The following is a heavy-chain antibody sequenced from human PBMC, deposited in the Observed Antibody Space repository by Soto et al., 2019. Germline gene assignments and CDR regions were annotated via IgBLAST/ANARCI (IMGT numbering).Heavy chain of an antibody. CDR2: IYYSGST. CDR3: ARDRLSPGWFDP. V-gene: IGHV4-59*01. D-gene: IGHD3-10*01. CDR1: GGSISSYY. J-gene: IGHJ5*02. Sequence: KPSETLSLTCTVSGGSISSYYWSWIRQPPGKGLEWIGYIYYSGSTNYNPSLKSRVTISVDTSKNQFSLKLSSVTAADTAVYYCARDRLSPGWFDPWGQGTLVTVSS.